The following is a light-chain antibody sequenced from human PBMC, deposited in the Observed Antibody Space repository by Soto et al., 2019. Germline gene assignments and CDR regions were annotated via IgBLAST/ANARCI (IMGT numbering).Light chain of an antibody. CDR1: TSNIGAPYD. Sequence: QSVLTQPPSVSGAPGQRVSISCTGSTSNIGAPYDVHWYQHLPGTAPKLLIYGDNNRPSGVPDRFSGSKSGNTASLTISGLQAEDEADYYCCSYAGSSTVVFGGGTKLTVL. CDR3: CSYAGSSTVV. V-gene: IGLV1-40*01. CDR2: GDN. J-gene: IGLJ2*01.